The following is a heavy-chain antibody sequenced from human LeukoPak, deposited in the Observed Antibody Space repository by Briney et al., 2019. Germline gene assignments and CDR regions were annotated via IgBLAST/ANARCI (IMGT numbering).Heavy chain of an antibody. CDR1: GFTFSSYE. J-gene: IGHJ4*02. CDR2: ISSSGSTI. Sequence: GGSLRLSCAAPGFTFSSYEINWVRQAPGKGLEWVSYISSSGSTIYYADSVKGRFTISRDNAKNSLYLQMNSLRAEDTAVYYCARDRGSWSNSWFDYWGQGTLVTVSS. V-gene: IGHV3-48*03. CDR3: ARDRGSWSNSWFDY. D-gene: IGHD6-13*01.